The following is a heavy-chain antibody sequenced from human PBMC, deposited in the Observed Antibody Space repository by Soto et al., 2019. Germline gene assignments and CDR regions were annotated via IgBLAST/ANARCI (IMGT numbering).Heavy chain of an antibody. V-gene: IGHV1-69*01. CDR3: AMGVYAVYYYYYGMDV. CDR1: GGTFSSYA. CDR2: IIPIFGTA. D-gene: IGHD2-8*02. Sequence: QVQLVQSGAEVKKPGSSVKVSCKASGGTFSSYAISWVRQAPGQGLEWMGGIIPIFGTANYAQKFQGRVTITADESTSTAYMELSSLRSEDTAVYYRAMGVYAVYYYYYGMDVWGQGTTVTVSS. J-gene: IGHJ6*02.